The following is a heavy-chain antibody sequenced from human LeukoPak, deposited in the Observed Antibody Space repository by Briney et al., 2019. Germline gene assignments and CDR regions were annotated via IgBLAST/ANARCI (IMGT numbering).Heavy chain of an antibody. V-gene: IGHV3-7*01. Sequence: GGSLRLSCAASGFTFSSYWMSWVRQAPGKGLEWVANIKQDGSEKYYVDFVKGRFTISRDNAKNSLYLQMNSLRAEDTAVYYCARPLGRIAAFNDYWGQGTLVTVSS. CDR3: ARPLGRIAAFNDY. D-gene: IGHD6-13*01. CDR1: GFTFSSYW. CDR2: IKQDGSEK. J-gene: IGHJ4*02.